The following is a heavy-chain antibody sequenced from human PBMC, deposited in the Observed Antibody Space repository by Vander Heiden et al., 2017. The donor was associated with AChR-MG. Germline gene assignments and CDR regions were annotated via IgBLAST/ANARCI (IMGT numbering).Heavy chain of an antibody. CDR1: GGTFSSYA. V-gene: IGHV1-69*01. CDR3: AIIVVVPAATYYYYYGMDV. J-gene: IGHJ6*02. D-gene: IGHD2-2*01. CDR2: IIPIFGTA. Sequence: QVQLVQSGAEVKKPGSSVKVSCKASGGTFSSYAISWVRQAPGQGLEWMGGIIPIFGTANYAQKFQGRVTITADESTSTAYMELSSLRSEDTAVYYCAIIVVVPAATYYYYYGMDVWGHGTTVTVSS.